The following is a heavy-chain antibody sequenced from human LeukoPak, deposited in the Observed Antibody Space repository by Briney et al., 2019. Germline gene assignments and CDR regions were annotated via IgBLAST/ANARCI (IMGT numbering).Heavy chain of an antibody. CDR3: ARRYLYDSSGYYYTAVAFDI. CDR2: IIPIFGTA. J-gene: IGHJ3*02. D-gene: IGHD3-22*01. Sequence: SVKVSCKASGGTFSSYAISWVRQAPGQGLEWMGGIIPIFGTANYAQKFQGGVTITADESTSTAYMELSSLRSEDTAVYYCARRYLYDSSGYYYTAVAFDIWGQGTMVTVSS. CDR1: GGTFSSYA. V-gene: IGHV1-69*01.